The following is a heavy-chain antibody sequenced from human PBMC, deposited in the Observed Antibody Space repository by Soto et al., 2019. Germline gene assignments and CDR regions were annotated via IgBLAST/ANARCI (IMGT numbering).Heavy chain of an antibody. V-gene: IGHV1-69*01. CDR2: IIPIFGTA. CDR1: GGTFSSYA. D-gene: IGHD3-22*01. J-gene: IGHJ4*02. Sequence: QVQLVQSGAEVQKPGSSVKVSCKASGGTFSSYAISWVRQAPGQGLEWMGGIIPIFGTANYAQKFQGRVTITADESTSTAYMELSSLRSEDTAVYYCARGSYYDSSGYYYFTHFDYWGQGTLVTVSS. CDR3: ARGSYYDSSGYYYFTHFDY.